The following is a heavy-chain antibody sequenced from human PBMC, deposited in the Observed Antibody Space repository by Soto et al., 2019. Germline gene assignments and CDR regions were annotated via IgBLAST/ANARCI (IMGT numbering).Heavy chain of an antibody. D-gene: IGHD6-6*01. V-gene: IGHV3-30-3*01. CDR3: AREESVAALNWFDP. CDR2: ILYDGSVQ. J-gene: IGHJ5*02. Sequence: GGSLRLSCAGSGFTFSNYAVNWVRQAPGKGLEWVAVILYDGSVQHYADSVKGRFTVSRDNSKNTVYLQMNSLTPEDTATYYCAREESVAALNWFDPWGQGTLVTVSS. CDR1: GFTFSNYA.